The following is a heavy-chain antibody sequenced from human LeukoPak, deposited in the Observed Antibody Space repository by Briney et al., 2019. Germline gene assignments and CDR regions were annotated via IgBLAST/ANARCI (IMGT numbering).Heavy chain of an antibody. V-gene: IGHV4-59*12. CDR2: IYYSGST. Sequence: SETLSLTCTVSGGSISSYYWSWIRQPPGKGLEWIGYIYYSGSTNYNPSLKSRVTISVDTSKNQFSLKLSSVTAADTAVYYCARGRRDVLRFLEWFPAHAFDIWGQGTMVTVSS. CDR1: GGSISSYY. D-gene: IGHD3-3*01. CDR3: ARGRRDVLRFLEWFPAHAFDI. J-gene: IGHJ3*02.